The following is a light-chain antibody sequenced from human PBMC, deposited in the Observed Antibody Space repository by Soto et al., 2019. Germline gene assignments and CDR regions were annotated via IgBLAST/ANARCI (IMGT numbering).Light chain of an antibody. J-gene: IGLJ2*01. CDR1: SGHSSYA. Sequence: QPVLTQSPSASASLGASVKLTCTLSSGHSSYAIAWHQQQPEKGPRYLMKLNSDGSHTKGDGILDRFSGSSSGAERYLTISNLQSEDEADYYCQTWGTGEVFGGGTKVTVL. CDR3: QTWGTGEV. V-gene: IGLV4-69*01. CDR2: LNSDGSH.